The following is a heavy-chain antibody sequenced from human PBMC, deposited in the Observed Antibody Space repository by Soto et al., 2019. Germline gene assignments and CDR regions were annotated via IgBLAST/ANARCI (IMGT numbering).Heavy chain of an antibody. D-gene: IGHD1-1*01. CDR2: MYYSGTS. J-gene: IGHJ5*02. CDR1: GGSISDDTYY. V-gene: IGHV4-39*01. Sequence: PSETLSLTCTVSGGSISDDTYYWGWIRQPPGKGLEWIGSMYYSGTSSYNPSLKSRVSMSVDASKKQLSLRLTSVTAADTAVYYCARLHCHSPNCVPPDPWGQGTLVTVSS. CDR3: ARLHCHSPNCVPPDP.